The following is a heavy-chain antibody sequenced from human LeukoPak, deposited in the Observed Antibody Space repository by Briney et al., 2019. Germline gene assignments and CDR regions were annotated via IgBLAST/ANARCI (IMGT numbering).Heavy chain of an antibody. J-gene: IGHJ4*02. V-gene: IGHV1-2*02. Sequence: ASVKVSCKASGYTFTGYYMHWVRQAPGQGLEWMGWINPNSGGTNYAQKFQGRVTMTRDTSISTAYMELSRLRSDDTAVYYCARVYSPTSSSYQWGNYFDYWGQGTLVTVPS. D-gene: IGHD6-13*01. CDR3: ARVYSPTSSSYQWGNYFDY. CDR2: INPNSGGT. CDR1: GYTFTGYY.